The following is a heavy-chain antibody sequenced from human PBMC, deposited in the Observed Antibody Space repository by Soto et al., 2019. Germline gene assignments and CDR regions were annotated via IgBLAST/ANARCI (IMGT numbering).Heavy chain of an antibody. D-gene: IGHD3-10*02. J-gene: IGHJ4*02. Sequence: SGGSLRLACVGSVFIFGNNGVHWVRQTPGKGLEWVAFISYDGSDTFSADSVKGRFTISRDNSKNTLFMDMSNVRAEDTAMYYCTIVRVADSALDHWGQGTMVTVSS. CDR3: TIVRVADSALDH. CDR1: VFIFGNNG. CDR2: ISYDGSDT. V-gene: IGHV3-30*02.